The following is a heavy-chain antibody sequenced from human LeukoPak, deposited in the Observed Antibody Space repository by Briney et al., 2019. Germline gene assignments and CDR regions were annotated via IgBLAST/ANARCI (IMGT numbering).Heavy chain of an antibody. CDR1: GYTFTGYY. CDR3: ARGYCSGGSCPVDY. CDR2: ISAYNGNT. D-gene: IGHD2-15*01. J-gene: IGHJ4*02. V-gene: IGHV1-18*04. Sequence: ASVKVSCKASGYTFTGYYMHWVRQAPGQGLEWMGWISAYNGNTNYAQKLQGRVTMTTDTSTSTAYMELRSLRSDDTAVYYCARGYCSGGSCPVDYWGQGTLVTVSS.